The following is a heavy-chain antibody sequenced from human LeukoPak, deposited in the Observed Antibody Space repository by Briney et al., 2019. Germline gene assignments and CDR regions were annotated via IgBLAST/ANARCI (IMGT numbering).Heavy chain of an antibody. J-gene: IGHJ4*02. Sequence: GGSLRLSCAASGFTFSTYWMSWVRQAPGKGLEWVANIKQDGSEKHYVDFVKGRSTISRDNAKNSLYLQMNSLRAEDTAVYYCASGQQLGYWGQGTLVTVSS. CDR1: GFTFSTYW. CDR2: IKQDGSEK. V-gene: IGHV3-7*03. CDR3: ASGQQLGY. D-gene: IGHD6-13*01.